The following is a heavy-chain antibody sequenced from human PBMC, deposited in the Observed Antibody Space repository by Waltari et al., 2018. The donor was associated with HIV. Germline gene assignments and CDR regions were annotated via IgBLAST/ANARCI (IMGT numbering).Heavy chain of an antibody. CDR1: AGSFSGYY. D-gene: IGHD3-16*01. J-gene: IGHJ4*02. V-gene: IGHV4-34*01. CDR3: AREGSVWVF. CDR2: ITHSGST. Sequence: QVQLQQWGAALLKTSETLSLTCAVYAGSFSGYYWSWIRQPPGKGLEWIGEITHSGSTNYNPSLKSRVTISVDTCKNQFSLKLSSVTAADTAVYYCAREGSVWVFCGQGTLVTVSS.